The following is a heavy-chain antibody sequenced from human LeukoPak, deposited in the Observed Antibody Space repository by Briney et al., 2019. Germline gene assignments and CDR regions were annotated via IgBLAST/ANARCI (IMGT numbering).Heavy chain of an antibody. J-gene: IGHJ4*02. Sequence: SETLSLTCTVSGGSISSGSYYWGWIRQPPGKGLEWIGSIYYSGSTYYNPSLKSRVTISVDTSKNQFSLKLSSVTAADTAVYYCARDRDDYYDSSGYLDYWGQGTLVTVSS. V-gene: IGHV4-39*07. D-gene: IGHD3-22*01. CDR2: IYYSGST. CDR1: GGSISSGSYY. CDR3: ARDRDDYYDSSGYLDY.